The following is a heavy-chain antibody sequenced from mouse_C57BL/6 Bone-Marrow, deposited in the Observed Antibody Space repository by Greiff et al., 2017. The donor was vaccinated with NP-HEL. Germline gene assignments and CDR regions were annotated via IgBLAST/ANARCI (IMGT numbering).Heavy chain of an antibody. CDR2: LSNLAYSI. CDR1: GFTFSDYG. CDR3: ARHGYYGYWYFDV. V-gene: IGHV5-15*01. J-gene: IGHJ1*03. D-gene: IGHD1-1*01. Sequence: EVQLVESGGGLVQPGGSLKLSCAASGFTFSDYGMAWVRQAPRKGPEWVAFLSNLAYSIYYADTVTGRFTISRENAKNTLYLEMSSLRSEDTAMYYCARHGYYGYWYFDVWGTGTTVTVSS.